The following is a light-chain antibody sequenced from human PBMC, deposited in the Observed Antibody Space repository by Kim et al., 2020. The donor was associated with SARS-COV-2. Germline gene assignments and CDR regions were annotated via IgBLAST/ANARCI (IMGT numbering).Light chain of an antibody. CDR3: SSYATSRSYV. CDR2: DVN. J-gene: IGLJ1*01. V-gene: IGLV2-14*03. CDR1: SSDVGTYNY. Sequence: QSALTQPTSVSGSPGQSITISCTGTSSDVGTYNYVSWYQQYLGKAPKLMIYDVNKRPSGVSNRFSGSKSGNTASLTISGLQAEDEADYYCSSYATSRSYVLGTGTQVTVL.